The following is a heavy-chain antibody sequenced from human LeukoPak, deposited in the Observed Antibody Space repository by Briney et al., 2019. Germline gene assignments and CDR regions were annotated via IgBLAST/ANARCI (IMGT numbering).Heavy chain of an antibody. CDR2: ISSSSSPI. CDR1: GFTFSTYS. J-gene: IGHJ3*02. V-gene: IGHV3-48*01. Sequence: GGSLRLSCAASGFTFSTYSMNWVRQAPGKGLEWVSYISSSSSPIYYADSVKGRFTISRDNAKNSLYLQMNSLRAEDTAVYYCARSKRNGFDIWGQGTMVTVSS. CDR3: ARSKRNGFDI.